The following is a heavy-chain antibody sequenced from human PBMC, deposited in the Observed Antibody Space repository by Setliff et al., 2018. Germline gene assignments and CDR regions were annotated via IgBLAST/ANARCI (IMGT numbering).Heavy chain of an antibody. D-gene: IGHD2-15*01. CDR3: AREVYCSGGRCYGQMPAALGH. J-gene: IGHJ4*02. CDR1: GGSISSAPYY. V-gene: IGHV4-61*09. CDR2: IYTSWSS. Sequence: SETLSLTCTVSGGSISSAPYYWSWIRQPAGKGPEWIGHIYTSWSSNYNPSLKSRVTMSIDTSKNQFSLNLRYDDTAVYYCAREVYCSGGRCYGQMPAALGHWGQGTLVTVSS.